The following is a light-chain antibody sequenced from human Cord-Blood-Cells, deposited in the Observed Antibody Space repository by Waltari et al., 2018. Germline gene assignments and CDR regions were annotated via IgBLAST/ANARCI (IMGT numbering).Light chain of an antibody. CDR3: QQSYSTPMYT. CDR1: QSISSY. J-gene: IGKJ2*01. V-gene: IGKV1-39*01. Sequence: DIQMTQSPSSLSASVGDRVTITCRASQSISSYLNWYQQKPGKAPKLLIYAASSLQSGVPSRFSGSGAVTDFTLTSSSLQPEDFATYYCQQSYSTPMYTFGQGTKLEI. CDR2: AAS.